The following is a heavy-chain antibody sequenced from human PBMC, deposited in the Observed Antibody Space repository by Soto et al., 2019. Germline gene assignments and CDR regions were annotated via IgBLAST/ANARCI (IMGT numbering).Heavy chain of an antibody. Sequence: NPSETLSLTCTVSGGSVSSGSYYWSWIRQPPGKGLEWIGYIYYSGSTNYNPSLKSRVTISVDTSKNQFSLKLSSVTAADTAVYYCARGAYCGGDCYSFDYWGQGTLVTVSS. CDR3: ARGAYCGGDCYSFDY. V-gene: IGHV4-61*01. J-gene: IGHJ4*02. D-gene: IGHD2-21*02. CDR2: IYYSGST. CDR1: GGSVSSGSYY.